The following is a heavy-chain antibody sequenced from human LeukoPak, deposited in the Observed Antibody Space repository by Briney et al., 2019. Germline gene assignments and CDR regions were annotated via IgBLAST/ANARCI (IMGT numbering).Heavy chain of an antibody. V-gene: IGHV4-38-2*01. CDR3: ATEIQT. J-gene: IGHJ5*02. CDR2: IYHSGST. D-gene: IGHD1-14*01. CDR1: GYSISSGYY. Sequence: PSETLSLTCAVSGYSISSGYYWGRIRQPPGKGLEWIGSIYHSGSTYYNPSLKSRVTISVDTSKNQFSLKLSSVTAADTAVYYCATEIQTWGQGTLVTVSS.